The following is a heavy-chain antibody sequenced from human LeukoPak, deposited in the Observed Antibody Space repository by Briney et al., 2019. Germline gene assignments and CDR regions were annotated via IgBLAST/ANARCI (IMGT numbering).Heavy chain of an antibody. CDR1: EGTFSSYA. J-gene: IGHJ6*02. Sequence: SVKVSCKASEGTFSSYAISWVRQAPGQGLEWMGRIIPILGIANYAQKFQGRVTITADKSTSTAYMELSSLRSEDTAVYYCARDRLVITQDYYYYGMDVWGQGTTVTVSS. CDR3: ARDRLVITQDYYYYGMDV. CDR2: IIPILGIA. V-gene: IGHV1-69*04. D-gene: IGHD3-9*01.